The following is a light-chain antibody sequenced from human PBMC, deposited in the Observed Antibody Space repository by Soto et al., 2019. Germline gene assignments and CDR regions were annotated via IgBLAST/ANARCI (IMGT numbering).Light chain of an antibody. V-gene: IGKV1-39*01. J-gene: IGKJ2*03. CDR3: QQSYSTPYS. CDR2: TAS. CDR1: QDINSY. Sequence: DIQMTQSPSSLSASVGDRVTITCQASQDINSYLNWFQQKPGKAPNLLIYTASSLQSGVPSRFSGSGSGTDFTLTISSLQPEDFASYYCQQSYSTPYSFGQGTKLDIK.